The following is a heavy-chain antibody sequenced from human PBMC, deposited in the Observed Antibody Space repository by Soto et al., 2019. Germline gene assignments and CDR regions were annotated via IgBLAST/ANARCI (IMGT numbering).Heavy chain of an antibody. Sequence: EAPLVESGGGLVQRGGSVRLYCAASGFTLSPYSMNWIRQAPGKGLEWISYISGSSNIINYADSVKGRFTISRDNTKNSLYLQMNSLRDEDTAVYYCARGFDRQYGMDVWGQGTTVTVSS. D-gene: IGHD3-10*01. CDR1: GFTLSPYS. V-gene: IGHV3-48*02. CDR2: ISGSSNII. CDR3: ARGFDRQYGMDV. J-gene: IGHJ6*02.